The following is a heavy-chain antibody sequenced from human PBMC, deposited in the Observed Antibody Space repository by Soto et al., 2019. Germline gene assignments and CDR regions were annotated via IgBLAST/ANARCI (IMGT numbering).Heavy chain of an antibody. CDR2: IYWDDGK. CDR1: GFSLNGSGVR. V-gene: IGHV2-5*02. J-gene: IGHJ4*02. D-gene: IGHD2-8*01. Sequence: QITLKESGPTLVKPTQTLTLTCTLSGFSLNGSGVRVGWIRQSPGKALEWLALIYWDDGKRYSPSLKNRLTVTKDTLKNQVVLTMTNMDPADTGTYYCAHGEYSGDGWCFFDYWGQGTLVTVSS. CDR3: AHGEYSGDGWCFFDY.